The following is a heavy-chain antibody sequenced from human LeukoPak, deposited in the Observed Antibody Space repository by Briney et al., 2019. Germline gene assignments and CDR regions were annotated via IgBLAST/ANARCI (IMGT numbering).Heavy chain of an antibody. Sequence: SESLCLSCAASGGSIISGSHFWGCIRQPPGKGLEWIGFIFYSGSTYYNPSLTSRATISVDTSRNQFSRKVTSVTAADAAVYYCARVPYEIRLYYMDVWGKGTTVTVSS. V-gene: IGHV4-39*07. CDR2: IFYSGST. J-gene: IGHJ6*03. D-gene: IGHD2-21*01. CDR1: GGSIISGSHF. CDR3: ARVPYEIRLYYMDV.